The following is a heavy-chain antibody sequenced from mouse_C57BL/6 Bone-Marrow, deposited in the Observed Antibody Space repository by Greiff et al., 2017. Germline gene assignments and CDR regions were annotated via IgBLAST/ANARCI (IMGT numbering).Heavy chain of an antibody. CDR3: ARKEDPLGTMDY. CDR2: IWSGGIT. J-gene: IGHJ4*01. V-gene: IGHV2-2*01. Sequence: VKLMESGPGLVQPSQSLSITCTVSGFSLSNYGIHWVRQSPGKGLEWLGVIWSGGITDYNAAFISRLSISRDNSKSQVFFKMSSLHADDTAIYCCARKEDPLGTMDYWGQGTSGTVSS. CDR1: GFSLSNYG.